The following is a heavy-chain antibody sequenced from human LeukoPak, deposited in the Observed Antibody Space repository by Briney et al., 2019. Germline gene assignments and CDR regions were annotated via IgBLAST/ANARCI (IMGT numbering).Heavy chain of an antibody. D-gene: IGHD1-26*01. CDR2: SYTTGST. J-gene: IGHJ4*02. CDR3: ARSGGSGFQLDS. Sequence: SETLSLTCTVSGGSVGSYYWSWIRQPAGKGLEWIGRSYTTGSTNYNPSLKSRVTMSLDTSKNQLSLNLSSVTAADTAVYYCARSGGSGFQLDSWGQGTLVTVSS. V-gene: IGHV4-4*07. CDR1: GGSVGSYY.